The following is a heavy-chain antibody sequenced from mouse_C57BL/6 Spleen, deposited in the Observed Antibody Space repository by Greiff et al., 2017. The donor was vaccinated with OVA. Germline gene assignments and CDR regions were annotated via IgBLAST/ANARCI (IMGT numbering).Heavy chain of an antibody. CDR3: AREGDGGDYFDY. Sequence: QVQLQQPGAELVRPGSSVKLSCKASGYTFTSYWMDWVKQRPGQGLEWIGNIYPSDSETHYNQKFKDKATLTVDKSSSTAYMQLSSLTSEDSAVYYCAREGDGGDYFDYWGQGTTLTVSS. CDR2: IYPSDSET. CDR1: GYTFTSYW. D-gene: IGHD3-3*01. J-gene: IGHJ2*01. V-gene: IGHV1-61*01.